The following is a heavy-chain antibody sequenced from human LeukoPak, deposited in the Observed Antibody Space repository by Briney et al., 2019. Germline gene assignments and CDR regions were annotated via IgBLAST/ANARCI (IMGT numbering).Heavy chain of an antibody. CDR1: GYTLTKLS. CDR2: FDPEDGET. J-gene: IGHJ4*02. CDR3: ATDLSFLRFPGY. D-gene: IGHD2-21*01. V-gene: IGHV1-24*01. Sequence: ASVKVSCKVSGYTLTKLSMHWVRQAPGKGLEWMGCFDPEDGETIYAQKFQGRVTMTEDTSTDTAYMELSSLRSEDTAVYYCATDLSFLRFPGYWGQGTLVTVSS.